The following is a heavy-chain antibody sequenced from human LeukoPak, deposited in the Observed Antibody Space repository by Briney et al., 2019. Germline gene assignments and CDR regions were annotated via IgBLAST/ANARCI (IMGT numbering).Heavy chain of an antibody. CDR1: GFTFTDYW. CDR3: ARGWNYAFRFDN. CDR2: IKQDGGEK. J-gene: IGHJ4*02. Sequence: PGGSLRLSCAASGFTFTDYWMTWVRQAPGKGLEWVAHIKQDGGEKYCVDSVKGRFTVSRDNAKNLVYLQMNNLRAEDTAVYYCARGWNYAFRFDNWGQGTLVTVST. D-gene: IGHD1-7*01. V-gene: IGHV3-7*01.